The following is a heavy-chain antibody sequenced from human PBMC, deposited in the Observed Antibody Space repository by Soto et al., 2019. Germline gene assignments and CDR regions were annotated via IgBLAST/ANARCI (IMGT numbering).Heavy chain of an antibody. J-gene: IGHJ3*02. V-gene: IGHV3-13*01. Sequence: GGSLILSCAASGFTFSSYDMHWVRQATGKGLEWVSAIGTAGDTYYPGSVKGRFTISRENAKNSLYLQMNSLRAGDTAVYYCARPYCSSTSCSSDAFDIWGQGTMVTVS. CDR1: GFTFSSYD. CDR2: IGTAGDT. CDR3: ARPYCSSTSCSSDAFDI. D-gene: IGHD2-2*01.